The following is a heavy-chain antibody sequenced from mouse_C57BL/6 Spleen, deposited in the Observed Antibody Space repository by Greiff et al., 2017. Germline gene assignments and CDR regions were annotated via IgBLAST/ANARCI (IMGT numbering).Heavy chain of an antibody. D-gene: IGHD1-1*01. CDR2: ISSGSSTI. CDR3: ARPYGSLHWYFDV. V-gene: IGHV5-17*01. Sequence: EVKLMESGGGLVKPGGSLKLSCAASGFTFSDYGMHWVRQAPEKGLEWVAYISSGSSTIYYADTVKGRFTISRDNAKNTLFLQMTSLRSEDTAMYYCARPYGSLHWYFDVWGTGTTVTASS. CDR1: GFTFSDYG. J-gene: IGHJ1*03.